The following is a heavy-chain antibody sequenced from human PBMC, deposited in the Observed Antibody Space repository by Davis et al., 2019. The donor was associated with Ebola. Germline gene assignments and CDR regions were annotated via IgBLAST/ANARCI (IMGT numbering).Heavy chain of an antibody. V-gene: IGHV4-39*01. CDR3: ARHPISRDYGDYVY. CDR2: IYSSGGT. J-gene: IGHJ4*02. Sequence: GSLRLSCTVSGGSIRSSYYYWGWIRQPPGKGLEWIGSIYSSGGTYYNPSLKSRVTISVDTSKNQFSLKLSSVTAADTAVYYCARHPISRDYGDYVYWGQGTLVTVSS. D-gene: IGHD4-17*01. CDR1: GGSIRSSYYY.